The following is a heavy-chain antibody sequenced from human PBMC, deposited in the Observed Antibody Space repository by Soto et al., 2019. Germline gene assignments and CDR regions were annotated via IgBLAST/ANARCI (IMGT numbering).Heavy chain of an antibody. Sequence: QVQLQESGPGLVKPSETLSLTCTVSGGSISSYYWSWIRQPAGKGLEWIGRIYTSGSTNYNPSLKSRGNMSVDTSKNQFSLKQSSVTAADTAVYYCARDYYGSGSPFYYYYGMDVWGQGTTVTVSS. CDR3: ARDYYGSGSPFYYYYGMDV. V-gene: IGHV4-4*07. CDR1: GGSISSYY. D-gene: IGHD3-10*01. CDR2: IYTSGST. J-gene: IGHJ6*02.